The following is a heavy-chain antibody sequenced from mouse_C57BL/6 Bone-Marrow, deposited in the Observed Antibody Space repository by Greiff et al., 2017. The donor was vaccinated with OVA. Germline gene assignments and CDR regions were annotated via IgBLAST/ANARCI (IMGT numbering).Heavy chain of an antibody. CDR3: ARQEDYGGYFDY. CDR1: GFTFSDYY. D-gene: IGHD1-1*01. CDR2: ISNGGGST. V-gene: IGHV5-12*01. Sequence: EVQRVESGGGLVQPGGSLKLSCAASGFTFSDYYMYWVRQTPEKRLEWVAYISNGGGSTYYPDTVKGRFTISRDNAKNTLYLQMSRLKSEDTAMYYCARQEDYGGYFDYWGQGTTLTVSS. J-gene: IGHJ2*01.